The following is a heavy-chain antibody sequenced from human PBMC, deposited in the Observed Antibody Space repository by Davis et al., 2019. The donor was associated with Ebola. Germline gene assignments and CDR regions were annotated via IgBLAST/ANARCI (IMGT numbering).Heavy chain of an antibody. CDR2: IKQDGSET. CDR3: ARGGDPIDV. Sequence: GESLKISCTVSGITLSSYWMNWVRQAPGKGLEWVANIKQDGSETYYVDSVKGRFTVSRDNAKNSLYLHMNSLRTEDTAVYYCARGGDPIDVWGQGTLVTVSS. D-gene: IGHD4-17*01. J-gene: IGHJ4*02. V-gene: IGHV3-7*03. CDR1: GITLSSYW.